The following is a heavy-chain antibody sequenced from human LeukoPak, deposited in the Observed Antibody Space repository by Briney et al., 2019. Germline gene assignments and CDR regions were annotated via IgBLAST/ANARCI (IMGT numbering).Heavy chain of an antibody. CDR3: TKDPWDGVPNYFDY. V-gene: IGHV3-23*01. J-gene: IGHJ4*02. D-gene: IGHD1-26*01. Sequence: GESLKISCKGSGYSFSSYWIGWVRQAPGKGLEWVSAISGSGGSTYYADSVKGRFTISRDNSKNTLYLQMNSLRAEDTAVYYWTKDPWDGVPNYFDYWGQGTLVTVSS. CDR2: ISGSGGST. CDR1: GYSFSSYW.